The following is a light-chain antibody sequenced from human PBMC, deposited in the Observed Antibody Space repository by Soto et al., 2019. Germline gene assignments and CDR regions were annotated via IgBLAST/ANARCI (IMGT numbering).Light chain of an antibody. J-gene: IGLJ2*01. V-gene: IGLV2-23*01. CDR2: EDS. Sequence: QSALTQPASVSGSPGQSITISCTGTSSDVGSYNLVSWYQQYPGKTPKLQTYEDSERPSGFSNRFSGSKSGITASQTISRLQAEDEADYYCCSDGGMVFVGGTKLTVL. CDR3: CSDGGMV. CDR1: SSDVGSYNL.